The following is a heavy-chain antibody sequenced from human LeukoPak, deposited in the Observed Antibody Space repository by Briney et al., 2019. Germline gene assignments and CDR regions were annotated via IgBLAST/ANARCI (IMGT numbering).Heavy chain of an antibody. J-gene: IGHJ4*02. CDR1: GFTVTNNY. Sequence: GGSLRLSCAASGFTVTNNYMNWVRQAPGKGLEWVSVFYRDDGIYYADSVKGRFTISRDNSKNMVYLQMNSLRVEDTAVYYCAMGSFGDPLALWGQGTLVTVSS. V-gene: IGHV3-66*01. D-gene: IGHD3-10*01. CDR2: FYRDDGI. CDR3: AMGSFGDPLAL.